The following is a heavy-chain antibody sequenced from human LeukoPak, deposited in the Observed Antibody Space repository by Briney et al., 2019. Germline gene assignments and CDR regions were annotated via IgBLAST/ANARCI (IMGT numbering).Heavy chain of an antibody. CDR3: ARGILLWSQYEPYYYYMDV. J-gene: IGHJ6*03. CDR1: GFTFSRYA. Sequence: PGGSLRLSCAASGFTFSRYAMHWVRQAPGKGLEWVAVISYDGSNKYYADSVKGRFTISRDNSKNTLYLQMNSLRAEDTAVYHCARGILLWSQYEPYYYYMDVWGKGTTVTVSS. D-gene: IGHD3-10*01. V-gene: IGHV3-30-3*01. CDR2: ISYDGSNK.